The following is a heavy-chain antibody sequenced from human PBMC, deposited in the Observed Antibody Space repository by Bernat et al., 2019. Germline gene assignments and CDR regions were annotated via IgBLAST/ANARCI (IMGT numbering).Heavy chain of an antibody. Sequence: QVQLQQWGAGLLKPSETLSLTCAVYGGSFSGYYWSWIRQPPGKGLEWIGEINHSGSTNYNPSLKSRVTISVGTSKNQFSLKLSSVTAADTAVYYCARAPLGYCSSTSCPDAFDIWGQGTMVTVSS. D-gene: IGHD2-2*01. J-gene: IGHJ3*02. CDR1: GGSFSGYY. CDR3: ARAPLGYCSSTSCPDAFDI. V-gene: IGHV4-34*01. CDR2: INHSGST.